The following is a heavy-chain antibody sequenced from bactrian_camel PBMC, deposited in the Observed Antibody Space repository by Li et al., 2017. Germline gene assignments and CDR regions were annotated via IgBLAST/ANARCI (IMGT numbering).Heavy chain of an antibody. D-gene: IGHD5*01. V-gene: IGHV3S53*01. Sequence: QVQLVESGGGSVQAGGSLRLSCAASGTSTHCMAWFRQAPGKEREGVEAIDSDGSTSYADSVKGRFTISQDNAKNTLYLQMNNLKPEDTAMYYCAASLGKTYCHAAFFLTRSRPNFGQMGQGTQVTVS. CDR2: IDSDGST. CDR1: GTSTHC. J-gene: IGHJ4*01.